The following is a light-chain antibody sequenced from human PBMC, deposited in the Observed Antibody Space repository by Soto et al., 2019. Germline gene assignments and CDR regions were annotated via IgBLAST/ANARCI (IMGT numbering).Light chain of an antibody. CDR1: QSISSY. Sequence: DIQMTQSPSSLSASVGDRVTITCRASQSISSYLNWYQQKPGKAPKLLIYAASSLQSGVPSRFSGSGSGTDFTLTISSLQPGDFAIYYCQQSYSTPGFTFGPGTKVDIK. J-gene: IGKJ3*01. V-gene: IGKV1-39*01. CDR2: AAS. CDR3: QQSYSTPGFT.